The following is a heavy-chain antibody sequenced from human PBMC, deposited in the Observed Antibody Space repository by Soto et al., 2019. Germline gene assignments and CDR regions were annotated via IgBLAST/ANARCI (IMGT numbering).Heavy chain of an antibody. CDR2: IYNSGST. D-gene: IGHD6-13*01. CDR1: GGSISSYY. V-gene: IGHV4-59*08. J-gene: IGHJ4*02. Sequence: SETLSLTCTVSGGSISSYYWSWIRQPPGKGLEWFGSIYNSGSTNYNPSLKSRVTISVDTSKNQFSLKLSSVTAADTAVYYCARHPTGRAAANFAYWGQGTLVTVSS. CDR3: ARHPTGRAAANFAY.